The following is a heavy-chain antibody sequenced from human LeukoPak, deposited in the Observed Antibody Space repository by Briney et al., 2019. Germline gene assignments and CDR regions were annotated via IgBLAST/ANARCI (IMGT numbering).Heavy chain of an antibody. CDR1: GFTFSSYS. CDR2: ISSSSSTI. J-gene: IGHJ4*02. D-gene: IGHD2-2*01. Sequence: PGGSLRLSCAASGFTFSSYSMNWVRQAPGKGLEWVSYISSSSSTIYYADSVKGRFTISRDNAKNSLYLQMNSLRDEDTAVYYCARDPQHIVVVPAATPYFAYWGRGPLVPVPS. CDR3: ARDPQHIVVVPAATPYFAY. V-gene: IGHV3-48*02.